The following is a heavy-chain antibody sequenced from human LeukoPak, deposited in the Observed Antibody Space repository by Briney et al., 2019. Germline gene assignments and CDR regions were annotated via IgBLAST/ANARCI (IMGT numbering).Heavy chain of an antibody. Sequence: PGGSLRLSFAAFGFTFSGYWMHCVRQAPGKGLVWVSRISPDARTISYADSVKGRFTISRDNAKNTLYLQMNSLRAEDTAVYYCARDFYTNYYSSSGDDFDYWGQGSLVTVSS. CDR1: GFTFSGYW. V-gene: IGHV3-74*01. J-gene: IGHJ4*02. D-gene: IGHD3-22*01. CDR3: ARDFYTNYYSSSGDDFDY. CDR2: ISPDARTI.